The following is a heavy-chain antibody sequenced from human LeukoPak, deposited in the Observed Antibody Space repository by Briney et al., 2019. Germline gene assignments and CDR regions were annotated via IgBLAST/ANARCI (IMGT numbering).Heavy chain of an antibody. V-gene: IGHV4-4*02. CDR3: TRENRPFCPFAY. Sequence: PSETLSLTCGVSGGSIDITNYWSWVRQAPGKGLEWIGEISHDGTTNYNSSLGSRVAMSLDRANNQFSLRLTSVTAADTAVYYCTRENRPFCPFAYWGQGVLVTVSS. D-gene: IGHD2/OR15-2a*01. J-gene: IGHJ4*02. CDR1: GGSIDITNY. CDR2: ISHDGTT.